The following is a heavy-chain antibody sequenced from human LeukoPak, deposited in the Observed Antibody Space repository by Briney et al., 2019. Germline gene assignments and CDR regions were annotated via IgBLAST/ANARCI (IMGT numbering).Heavy chain of an antibody. CDR2: ISNNGGSS. D-gene: IGHD1-1*01. CDR3: VKITSVTGGDC. Sequence: AGGSLRLCCSASGFTFSSYAMYWGRQAPGKVLEYVSGISNNGGSSFYADSVKGRFTISRDNSKNTLYLQMSSLRAEDTAVYYCVKITSVTGGDCWGQGTRLTVSS. V-gene: IGHV3-64D*09. CDR1: GFTFSSYA. J-gene: IGHJ4*02.